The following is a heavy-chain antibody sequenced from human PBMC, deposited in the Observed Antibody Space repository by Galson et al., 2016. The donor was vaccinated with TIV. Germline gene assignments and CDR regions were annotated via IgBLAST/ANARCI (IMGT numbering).Heavy chain of an antibody. D-gene: IGHD3-10*01. CDR3: ARAAGRNGATGHATRDSFAF. J-gene: IGHJ3*01. CDR2: TYCRSRCYY. Sequence: CAISGDSVSSNSAAWNWIRQSPSRGLEWLGRTYCRSRCYYDYAVSVKSRITIESDTSKNQFSLQLNSVTSEDTAVYYCARAAGRNGATGHATRDSFAFWGQATPVTVSS. V-gene: IGHV6-1*01. CDR1: GDSVSSNSAA.